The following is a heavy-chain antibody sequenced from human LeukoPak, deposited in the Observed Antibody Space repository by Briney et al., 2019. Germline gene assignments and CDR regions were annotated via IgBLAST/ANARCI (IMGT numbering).Heavy chain of an antibody. V-gene: IGHV3-23*01. CDR1: GFTFRSYA. CDR3: AKEFALSSGSVPYIWFDP. J-gene: IGHJ5*02. Sequence: GGSLGLSCAASGFTFRSYAMNWVRQAPGKGLEWVSTITSGGDSTYYADSMKGRFTISRDNSENTLYLQMNSLRAEDTAVYYCAKEFALSSGSVPYIWFDPWGQGTLVTVSS. CDR2: ITSGGDST. D-gene: IGHD3-22*01.